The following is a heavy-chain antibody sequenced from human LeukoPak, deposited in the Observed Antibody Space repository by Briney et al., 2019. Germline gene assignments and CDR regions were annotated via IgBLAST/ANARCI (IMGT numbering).Heavy chain of an antibody. CDR2: ISGSGGST. D-gene: IGHD5-18*01. V-gene: IGHV3-23*01. CDR1: GFTFSSYA. J-gene: IGHJ3*02. CDR3: AKDGVIQLWSPIAFDI. Sequence: QPGGSLRLSCAASGFTFSSYAMSWVRQAPGKGLEWVSAISGSGGSTYYADSVKGRFTISRDNSKNTLYLQMNSLRAEDTAVYYCAKDGVIQLWSPIAFDIWGQGTMVTVSS.